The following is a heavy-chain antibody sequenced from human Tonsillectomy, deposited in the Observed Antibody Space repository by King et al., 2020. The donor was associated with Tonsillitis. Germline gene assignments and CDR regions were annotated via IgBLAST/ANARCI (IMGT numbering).Heavy chain of an antibody. V-gene: IGHV3-15*01. CDR1: GFTFNNAW. D-gene: IGHD1-26*01. J-gene: IGHJ6*03. Sequence: VQLVESGGGLVKPGGSLRLSCAASGFTFNNAWMSWVRQAPGKGLEWVGHIKSKTDGGTTDYAAPVKGRFTISRDDSKNTLYLQMNSLKTEDTAVYYCTTRDSGSYYGSYYYYYYMDVWGNGTTVTVSS. CDR3: TTRDSGSYYGSYYYYYYMDV. CDR2: IKSKTDGGTT.